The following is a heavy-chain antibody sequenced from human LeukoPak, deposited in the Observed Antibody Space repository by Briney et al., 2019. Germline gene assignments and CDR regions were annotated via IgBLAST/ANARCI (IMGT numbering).Heavy chain of an antibody. CDR2: ITAYDGNT. D-gene: IGHD1-7*01. J-gene: IGHJ3*02. Sequence: ASVEVSCKASGYTFTDYYIHWVRQAPGQGLEWMGWITAYDGNTNFAQNFQARVTMTTDTSTNTAYMELRSLRSDDTAVYYCARRSFIAGDNWNYVLNGDDALDIWGQGTMVTVSS. V-gene: IGHV1-18*04. CDR3: ARRSFIAGDNWNYVLNGDDALDI. CDR1: GYTFTDYY.